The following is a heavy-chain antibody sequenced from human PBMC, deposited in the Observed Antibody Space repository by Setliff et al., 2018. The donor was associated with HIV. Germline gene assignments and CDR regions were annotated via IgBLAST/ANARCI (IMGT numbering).Heavy chain of an antibody. CDR2: IYFSGST. CDR1: GGSISSSGYY. V-gene: IGHV4-39*07. CDR3: ARESPSSSWFYFDF. Sequence: SETLSLTCTVSGGSISSSGYYWGWIRQPPGKGLEWIGSIYFSGSTSYNPSLKSRVTVSVDTSKNQFSLKLGSVTAADTAVYYCARESPSSSWFYFDFWGQGTLVTVSS. D-gene: IGHD6-13*01. J-gene: IGHJ4*02.